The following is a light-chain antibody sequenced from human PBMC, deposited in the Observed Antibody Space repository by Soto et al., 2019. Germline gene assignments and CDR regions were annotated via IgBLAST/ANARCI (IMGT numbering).Light chain of an antibody. CDR1: QSVSSGY. J-gene: IGKJ2*01. V-gene: IGKV3-20*01. Sequence: ETVMTQSPGTLSLSPGERATLSCRASQSVSSGYLAWYQQKPGQAPRLLIFGASNRATGIPDRFTGSGSGTDFTLTISRLEPEDFAVYYCQQYCSSQNTFGQGTKLEIK. CDR3: QQYCSSQNT. CDR2: GAS.